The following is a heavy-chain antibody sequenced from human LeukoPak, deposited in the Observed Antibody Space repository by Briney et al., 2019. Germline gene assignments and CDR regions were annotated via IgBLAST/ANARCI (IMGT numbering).Heavy chain of an antibody. Sequence: PGGSLRLSCAASGFTFSSYAMSWVRQAPGKGLERVSAISGSGGSTYYADSVKGRFTISRDDSKNTLYLQMNSLRAEDTAVYYCAKDVGAPPNWFDPWGQGTLVTVSS. J-gene: IGHJ5*02. CDR3: AKDVGAPPNWFDP. D-gene: IGHD1-26*01. V-gene: IGHV3-23*01. CDR2: ISGSGGST. CDR1: GFTFSSYA.